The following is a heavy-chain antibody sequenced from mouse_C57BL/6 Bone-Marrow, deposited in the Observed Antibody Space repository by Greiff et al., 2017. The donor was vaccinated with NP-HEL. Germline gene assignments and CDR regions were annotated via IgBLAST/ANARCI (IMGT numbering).Heavy chain of an antibody. CDR2: IYPGSGST. Sequence: QVQLQQPGAELVKPGASVKMSCKASGYTFTSYWITWVKQRPGQGLEWIGDIYPGSGSTNYNEKFKSKATLTVDTSSSTAYMQLSSLTSEDSAVYYCARRGTTVVATSDYWGQGTTRTVSS. CDR3: ARRGTTVVATSDY. V-gene: IGHV1-55*01. D-gene: IGHD1-1*01. CDR1: GYTFTSYW. J-gene: IGHJ2*01.